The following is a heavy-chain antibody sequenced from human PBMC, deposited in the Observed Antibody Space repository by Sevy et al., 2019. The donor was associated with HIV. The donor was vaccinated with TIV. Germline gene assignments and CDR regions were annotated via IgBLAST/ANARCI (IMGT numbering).Heavy chain of an antibody. D-gene: IGHD6-13*01. V-gene: IGHV4-39*01. CDR3: ARLPRTSIAAAGTGNAKFDP. CDR1: GGSISSSSYY. J-gene: IGHJ5*02. CDR2: IYYSGST. Sequence: SETLSLTCTVSGGSISSSSYYWGWIRQPPGKGLEWIGSIYYSGSTYYNPSLKSGVTISVDTSKNQFSLKLSSVTAADTAVYYCARLPRTSIAAAGTGNAKFDPWGQGTLVTVSS.